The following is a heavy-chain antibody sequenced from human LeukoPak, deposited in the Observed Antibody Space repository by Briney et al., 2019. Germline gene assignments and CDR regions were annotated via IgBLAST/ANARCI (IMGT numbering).Heavy chain of an antibody. CDR1: GLSFSRFW. D-gene: IGHD5-24*01. Sequence: GGSLRLSCAASGLSFSRFWMNWVRQAPGKGLEWVTNINQDGSDKRYVDSVKGRFSISRDNSKNLLFLQMNSLRVEDTAVYCAGPASVYLGSGDVGFESWGQGTLVTVSS. CDR2: INQDGSDK. CDR3: GPASVYLGSGDVGFES. J-gene: IGHJ4*02. V-gene: IGHV3-7*01.